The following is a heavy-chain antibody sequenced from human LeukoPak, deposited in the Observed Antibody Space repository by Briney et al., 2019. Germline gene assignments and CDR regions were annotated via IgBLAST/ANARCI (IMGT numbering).Heavy chain of an antibody. D-gene: IGHD6-19*01. V-gene: IGHV3-30-3*01. CDR3: ARDYSSGFDY. Sequence: PGRSLRLSCAASGFTFSSYAMHWVRQAPGKGLEWVAVISYDGSNKYYADSVKGRFTISRDNSKSTLYLQMNSLRAEDTAVYYCARDYSSGFDYWGQGTLVTVSS. CDR2: ISYDGSNK. CDR1: GFTFSSYA. J-gene: IGHJ4*02.